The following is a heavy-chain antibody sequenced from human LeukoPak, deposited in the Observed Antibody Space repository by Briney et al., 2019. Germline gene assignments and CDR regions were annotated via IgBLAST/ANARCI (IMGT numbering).Heavy chain of an antibody. CDR3: AGDRGGGDPSIFDY. CDR2: IIPIFGTA. Sequence: SVTLSCKASGGTFSSYAISWVRQAPGQGLEWMGRIIPIFGTANYAQKIQGRVIITPDETTSTASMELSSLRSEDTAVYYRAGDRGGGDPSIFDYWGQGTLVTVSS. D-gene: IGHD2-15*01. J-gene: IGHJ4*02. V-gene: IGHV1-69*13. CDR1: GGTFSSYA.